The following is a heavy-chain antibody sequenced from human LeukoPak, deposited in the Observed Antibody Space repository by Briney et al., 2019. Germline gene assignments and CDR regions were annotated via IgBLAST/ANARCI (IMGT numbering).Heavy chain of an antibody. V-gene: IGHV3-66*02. CDR2: IYTDGSR. CDR3: ARVDTGRGGGWVPFDY. D-gene: IGHD3-10*01. Sequence: PGGSLRLSCAVSGLAVSSNYMTWVRQDPGKGLQWVSVIYTDGSRYYADSVKGRFTISRDNSKNTVYLQMNSLRSEDTAVYYCARVDTGRGGGWVPFDYWGQGTLVTVSS. J-gene: IGHJ4*02. CDR1: GLAVSSNY.